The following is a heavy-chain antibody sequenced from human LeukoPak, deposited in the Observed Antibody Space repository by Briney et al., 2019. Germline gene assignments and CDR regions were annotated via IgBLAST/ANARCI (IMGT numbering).Heavy chain of an antibody. J-gene: IGHJ4*02. CDR2: IIPIFGTA. CDR1: GGTFSSYA. Sequence: SVKVSCKASGGTFSSYAISWVRQAPGQGLEWMGGIIPIFGTANYAQKFQGRVTITADKSTSTAYVELSSLRSEDTAVYYCTQAYCGGDCYYNFDYWGQGTLVTVSS. D-gene: IGHD2-21*02. CDR3: TQAYCGGDCYYNFDY. V-gene: IGHV1-69*06.